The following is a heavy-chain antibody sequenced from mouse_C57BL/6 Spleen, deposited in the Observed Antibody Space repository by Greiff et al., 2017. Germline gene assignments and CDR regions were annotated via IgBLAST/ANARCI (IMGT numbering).Heavy chain of an antibody. V-gene: IGHV1-15*01. J-gene: IGHJ1*03. Sequence: QVQLQQSGAELVRPGASVTLSCKASGYTFTDYEMHWVQQTPVHGLEWIGAIDPETGGTAYNQKFKGKAILTADKYSSTAYMELRSLTSEDSAVNYCTRGGTTTLAGPPSNWYFDVGGTGTTVTVSS. CDR3: TRGGTTTLAGPPSNWYFDV. CDR1: GYTFTDYE. CDR2: IDPETGGT. D-gene: IGHD2-10*02.